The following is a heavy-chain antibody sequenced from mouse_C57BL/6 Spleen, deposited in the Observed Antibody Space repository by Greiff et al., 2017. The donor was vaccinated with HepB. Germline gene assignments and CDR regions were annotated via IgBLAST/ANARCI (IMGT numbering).Heavy chain of an antibody. CDR1: GFNIKDYY. V-gene: IGHV14-1*01. Sequence: EVQLQQSGAELVRPGASVKLSCTASGFNIKDYYMHWVKQRPEQGLEWIGRIDPEDGDTEYAPKFQGKATMTADTSSNTAYLQLSSLTSEDTAVYYCTTLPLYYYGSSYYFDYWGQGTTLTVSS. CDR3: TTLPLYYYGSSYYFDY. CDR2: IDPEDGDT. D-gene: IGHD1-1*01. J-gene: IGHJ2*01.